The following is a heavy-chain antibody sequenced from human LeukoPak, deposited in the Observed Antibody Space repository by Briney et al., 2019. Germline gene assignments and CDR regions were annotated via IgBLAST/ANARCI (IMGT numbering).Heavy chain of an antibody. D-gene: IGHD6-19*01. V-gene: IGHV1-46*02. J-gene: IGHJ4*02. CDR2: INPSGGST. Sequence: GAPVKVSCKASGYTFNNHYMYWVRQVPGQGLEWMGVINPSGGSTSYAQKFQGRVTMTRDTSTRTVYMEVNSLRSEDTAVYYCARQGTYSSAIGMGYWGQGTLVTVSS. CDR1: GYTFNNHY. CDR3: ARQGTYSSAIGMGY.